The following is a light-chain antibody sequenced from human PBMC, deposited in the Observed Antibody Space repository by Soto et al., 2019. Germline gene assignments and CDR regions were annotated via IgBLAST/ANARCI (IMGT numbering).Light chain of an antibody. CDR1: QGITSW. Sequence: DIQMTQSPSSVSASVGDRVTITCRASQGITSWLAWYQQKPGKAPKLLIYRASNLQSGVPSRFSGSGSVTDFTLTVSGLQPADFAPYYCQPTTASPLTFGGGTKVQIK. CDR3: QPTTASPLT. CDR2: RAS. V-gene: IGKV1-12*01. J-gene: IGKJ4*01.